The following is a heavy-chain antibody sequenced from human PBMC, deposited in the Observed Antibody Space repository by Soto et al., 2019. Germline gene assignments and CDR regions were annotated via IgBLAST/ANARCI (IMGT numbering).Heavy chain of an antibody. D-gene: IGHD3-22*01. V-gene: IGHV1-18*04. Sequence: QVQLVQSGAEVKKPGASVKVSCKASGYTFTSYGISWVRQAPGQGLEWMGWISAYNGNTNYAQKLQGRVTMTTDTSTSTGYMELRSLRSDDTAVYYCARNERMGYYDSSGYYYLGFDYWGQGTLVTVSS. CDR3: ARNERMGYYDSSGYYYLGFDY. J-gene: IGHJ4*02. CDR1: GYTFTSYG. CDR2: ISAYNGNT.